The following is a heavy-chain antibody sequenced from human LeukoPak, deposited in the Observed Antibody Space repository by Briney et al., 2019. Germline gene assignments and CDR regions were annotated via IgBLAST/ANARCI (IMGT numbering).Heavy chain of an antibody. CDR3: ARDSLFPTMVAEIDY. V-gene: IGHV1-18*01. CDR2: ISAYNGNT. CDR1: GYTFTSYG. Sequence: GASVKVSCKASGYTFTSYGISWVRQAPGQGLEWMGWISAYNGNTNYAQKFQGRVTMTRDTSISTAYMELGRLRSDDTAVYYCARDSLFPTMVAEIDYWGQGTLVTVSS. D-gene: IGHD2-15*01. J-gene: IGHJ4*02.